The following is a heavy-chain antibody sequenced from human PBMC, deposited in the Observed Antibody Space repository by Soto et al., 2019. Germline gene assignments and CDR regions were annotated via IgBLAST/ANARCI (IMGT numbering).Heavy chain of an antibody. CDR1: GFTFSSYA. J-gene: IGHJ6*02. D-gene: IGHD3-16*01. CDR3: ARDSLGGYYYYGMDV. Sequence: QVQLVESGGGVVQPGRSLRLSCAASGFTFSSYAMHWVRQAPGKGLEWVAVISYDGSNKYYADSVKGRFTISRDNSKNALYLQMNSLRAEDTAVYYCARDSLGGYYYYGMDVWGQGTTVTVSS. V-gene: IGHV3-30-3*01. CDR2: ISYDGSNK.